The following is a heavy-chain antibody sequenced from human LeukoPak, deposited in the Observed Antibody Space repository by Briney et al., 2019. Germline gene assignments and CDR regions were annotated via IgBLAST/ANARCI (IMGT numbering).Heavy chain of an antibody. CDR1: GFTFSSYA. D-gene: IGHD3-22*01. V-gene: IGHV3-23*01. CDR2: ISGSGGST. CDR3: AKDLDSSGNFWGTDAFDI. Sequence: GSLRLSCAASGFTFSSYAMSWVRQAPGKGLEWVSAISGSGGSTYYVDSVKGRFTISRDNSKNTLYLQMNSLRAEDTAVYYCAKDLDSSGNFWGTDAFDIWGQGTMVTVSS. J-gene: IGHJ3*02.